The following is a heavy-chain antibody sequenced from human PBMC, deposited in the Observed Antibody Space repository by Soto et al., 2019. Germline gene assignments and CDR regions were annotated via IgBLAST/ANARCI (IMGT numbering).Heavy chain of an antibody. CDR2: IYWDDDK. D-gene: IGHD2-21*01. CDR1: GFSLSTCGVG. CDR3: AYSSWQNFDY. V-gene: IGHV2-5*02. J-gene: IGHJ4*02. Sequence: QITLEESGPTLVKPTQTLTLTCTFSGFSLSTCGVGVGWIRQPPGKALEWRTLIYWDDDKRYNPSLKSRLTTTKDTSKNQVVLTMTNMDPVDTATYYCAYSSWQNFDYWGQGTLVTVSS.